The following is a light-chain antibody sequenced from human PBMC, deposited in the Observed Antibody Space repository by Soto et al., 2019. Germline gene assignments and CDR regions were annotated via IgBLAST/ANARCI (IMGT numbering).Light chain of an antibody. CDR3: QSYDGSLSGYV. V-gene: IGLV1-40*01. Sequence: QSALTQPPSVSGAPGQRVTLSCTGSSSNIGAGYNVNWYQQLPGAAPKLLIYSYTNRPSGIPDRFSGSRSGTSASLAITGLQAEDEADYYCQSYDGSLSGYVFGTGTKVTVL. CDR1: SSNIGAGYN. J-gene: IGLJ1*01. CDR2: SYT.